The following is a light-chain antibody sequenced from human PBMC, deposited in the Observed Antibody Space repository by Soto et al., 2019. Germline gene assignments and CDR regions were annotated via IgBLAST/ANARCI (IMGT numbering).Light chain of an antibody. V-gene: IGKV1-5*01. CDR3: QQYNCHDDFA. CDR2: DAS. CDR1: QSITSW. J-gene: IGKJ4*01. Sequence: DIQITQSPSTLSASVGDRVTITCRASQSITSWLAWYQQKPGKAPNLLIYDASSLQSGVQSRFSGSGSGTEFTLTISSLQPDASATYYCQQYNCHDDFAFGRGTKVEIK.